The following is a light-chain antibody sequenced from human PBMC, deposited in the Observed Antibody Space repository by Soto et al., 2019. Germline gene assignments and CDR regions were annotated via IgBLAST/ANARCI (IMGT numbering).Light chain of an antibody. Sequence: EIVLTPSPGTLSLSPVGRATLSCRASQSVSSSYLAWCQQKPGQAPRLLIYGASRRATGIPDRFSGSASGTDFTLTISRLEPEDFAVYFCQQYSDLPMTFGQGTRLEIK. CDR3: QQYSDLPMT. CDR1: QSVSSSY. CDR2: GAS. V-gene: IGKV3-20*01. J-gene: IGKJ5*01.